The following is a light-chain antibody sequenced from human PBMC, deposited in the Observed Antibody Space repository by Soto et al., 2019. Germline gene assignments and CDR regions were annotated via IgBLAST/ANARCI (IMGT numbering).Light chain of an antibody. Sequence: IQMTQSPSTLSASVEDRVTITCRASQSISSWLAWYQQKPGKAPKLLIYDASSLESGVPSRFSGSGSGTEFTLTISSLQPDDFATYYCQQYNSYSWTFGQGTKVDI. CDR2: DAS. CDR3: QQYNSYSWT. V-gene: IGKV1-5*01. CDR1: QSISSW. J-gene: IGKJ1*01.